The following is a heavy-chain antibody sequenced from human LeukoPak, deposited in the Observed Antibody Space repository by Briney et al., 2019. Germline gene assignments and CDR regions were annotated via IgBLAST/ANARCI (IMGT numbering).Heavy chain of an antibody. CDR2: IRSNGGST. J-gene: IGHJ4*02. D-gene: IGHD2-2*01. CDR3: ARGGVVPATTGDY. Sequence: GGSLRLSCAASGFTFSNFAKHWVRQAPGKGLVYVSAIRSNGGSTYYANSVKGRFTISRDNSKNTLYLQMGSLRAEDMAVYYCARGGVVPATTGDYWGQGTLVTVSS. CDR1: GFTFSNFA. V-gene: IGHV3-64*01.